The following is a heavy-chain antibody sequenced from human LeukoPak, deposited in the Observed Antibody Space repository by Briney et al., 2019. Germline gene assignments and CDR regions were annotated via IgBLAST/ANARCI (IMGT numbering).Heavy chain of an antibody. D-gene: IGHD4-11*01. J-gene: IGHJ4*02. CDR2: INPYSGGT. CDR1: GYIXTGYY. V-gene: IGHV1-2*02. Sequence: ASVKVSCKASGYIXTGYYMHWVRQAPGQGLEWMGWINPYSGGTNYAQKFQGRVTMARDTSISTAYMELSRLNFDDTAVYYCTSQDDYSNYGGVYWGQGTLVTVSS. CDR3: TSQDDYSNYGGVY.